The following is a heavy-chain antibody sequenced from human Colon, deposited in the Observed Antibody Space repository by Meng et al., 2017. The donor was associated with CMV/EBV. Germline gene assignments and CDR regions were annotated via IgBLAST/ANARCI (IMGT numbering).Heavy chain of an antibody. CDR3: ARERGGGFDP. D-gene: IGHD4-23*01. Sequence: SCNASGYIFNTYDMNWVRQATGQGLEWLGWMSPKSGNTGYAQKFQGRVAMTRNTSISTAYMELSSLTSEDSAVYYCARERGGGFDPWGQGTLVTVSS. J-gene: IGHJ5*02. CDR2: MSPKSGNT. V-gene: IGHV1-8*01. CDR1: GYIFNTYD.